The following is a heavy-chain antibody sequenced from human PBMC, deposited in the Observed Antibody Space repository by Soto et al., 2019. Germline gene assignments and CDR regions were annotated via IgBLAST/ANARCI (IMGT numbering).Heavy chain of an antibody. CDR3: ARQRGYSYGVYGMGV. V-gene: IGHV1-8*01. J-gene: IGHJ6*02. CDR2: MNPNSGNT. CDR1: GYTFTSYD. Sequence: ASVKVSCKASGYTFTSYDMNWVRQATGQGLEGMGWMNPNSGNTGYAQKFQGRVTMTRNTCISTAYMELSSLRSEDTAVYYCARQRGYSYGVYGMGVWGQGTPVTVSS. D-gene: IGHD5-18*01.